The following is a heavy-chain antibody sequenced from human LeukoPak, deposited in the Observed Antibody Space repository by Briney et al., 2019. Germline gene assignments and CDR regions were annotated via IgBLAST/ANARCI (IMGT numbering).Heavy chain of an antibody. V-gene: IGHV1-46*01. Sequence: GASVKVSCKASGYTFSSYHMHWVRQAPGQGLEWMGIINPSGGSTTYAQKFQGRVPMTRDTSTSTVYMELSSLRSEDTAVYYCARDSEGDGYNFGYWGQGTLVTVSS. CDR1: GYTFSSYH. CDR2: INPSGGST. J-gene: IGHJ4*02. CDR3: ARDSEGDGYNFGY. D-gene: IGHD5-24*01.